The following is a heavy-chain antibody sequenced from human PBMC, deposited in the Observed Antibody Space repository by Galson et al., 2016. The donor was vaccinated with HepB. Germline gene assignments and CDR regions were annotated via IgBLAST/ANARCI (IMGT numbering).Heavy chain of an antibody. J-gene: IGHJ5*02. CDR2: TYYGSNWLS. CDR1: GDSVSSNSAV. Sequence: CAISGDSVSSNSAVWNWIRQSPSRGLEWLGRTYYGSNWLSDYAASVRSRISVNADTPKNQFSLHLTSVTPDDAAVYYCARACRRQVGTGDWFDPWGQGILVTVSS. V-gene: IGHV6-1*01. CDR3: ARACRRQVGTGDWFDP. D-gene: IGHD1-1*01.